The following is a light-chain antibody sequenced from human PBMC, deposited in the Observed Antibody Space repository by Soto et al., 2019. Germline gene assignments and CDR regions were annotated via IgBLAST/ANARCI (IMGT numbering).Light chain of an antibody. CDR1: QSVSTN. CDR3: QQYNDWPRT. CDR2: GAS. J-gene: IGKJ1*01. V-gene: IGKV3-15*01. Sequence: EIVMTQSPATLSVSPGERATLSCRASQSVSTNLAWYQQKPGQAPRLLIYGASYRATGFPARFSGSGSGTELTLTISSLQSEDFAVYYCQQYNDWPRTFGQGTKVEIK.